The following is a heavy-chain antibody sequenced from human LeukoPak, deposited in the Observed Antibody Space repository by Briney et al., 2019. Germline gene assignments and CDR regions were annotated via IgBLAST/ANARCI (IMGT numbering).Heavy chain of an antibody. CDR2: ISYDGTKK. Sequence: PGRSLRLSCAASGFTFSSYGMHWVRQAPGKGLEWVAVISYDGTKKNYADSVKGRFTVSRDSFKNTLYLQMNSLRAEDTAVYYCAKSIAVADPYYYYGMDVWGQGTTVTVSS. V-gene: IGHV3-30*18. D-gene: IGHD6-19*01. CDR1: GFTFSSYG. J-gene: IGHJ6*02. CDR3: AKSIAVADPYYYYGMDV.